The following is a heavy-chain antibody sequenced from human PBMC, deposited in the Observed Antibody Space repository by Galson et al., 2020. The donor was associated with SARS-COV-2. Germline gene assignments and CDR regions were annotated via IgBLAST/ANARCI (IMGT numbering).Heavy chain of an antibody. V-gene: IGHV3-23*01. J-gene: IGHJ4*02. CDR3: ASLQYASGTYYPHY. D-gene: IGHD3-10*01. Sequence: GESLKISCAASGFTFSSYAMSWVRRAPGKGLEWVSSISGNGINTYYADSVKGLFTISRDSSKNTLYLQMSSLRAEDTAVYYCASLQYASGTYYPHYWGQGTLVTVSS. CDR1: GFTFSSYA. CDR2: ISGNGINT.